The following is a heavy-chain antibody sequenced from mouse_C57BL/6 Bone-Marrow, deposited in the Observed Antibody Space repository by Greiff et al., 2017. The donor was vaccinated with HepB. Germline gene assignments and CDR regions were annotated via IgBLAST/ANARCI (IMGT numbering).Heavy chain of an antibody. Sequence: EVQVVESGGGLVQPGESLKLSCESNEYEFPSHDMSWVRKTPEKRLELVAAINSDGGSTYYPDTMERRFIISRDNTKKTLYLQMGSLRSEDTALYYCARDGYDGRDFDYWGQGTTLTVSS. CDR1: EYEFPSHD. D-gene: IGHD2-2*01. J-gene: IGHJ2*01. CDR2: INSDGGST. CDR3: ARDGYDGRDFDY. V-gene: IGHV5-2*01.